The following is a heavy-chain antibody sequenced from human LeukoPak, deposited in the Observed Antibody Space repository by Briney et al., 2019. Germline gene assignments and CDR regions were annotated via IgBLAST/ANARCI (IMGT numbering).Heavy chain of an antibody. Sequence: SETLSLTCTVSGYSISSSYYWGWIRQPPGKGLEWIGSIYYSGSTYYNPSLKSRVTISVDTSKNQFSLKLSSVTAADTAVYYCARRSIAVAGGFDYWGQGTLVTVSS. CDR1: GYSISSSYY. CDR2: IYYSGST. J-gene: IGHJ4*02. V-gene: IGHV4-39*01. D-gene: IGHD6-19*01. CDR3: ARRSIAVAGGFDY.